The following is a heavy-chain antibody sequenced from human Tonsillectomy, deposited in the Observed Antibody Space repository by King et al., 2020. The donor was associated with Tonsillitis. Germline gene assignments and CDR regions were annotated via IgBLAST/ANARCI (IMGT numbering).Heavy chain of an antibody. V-gene: IGHV3-15*07. D-gene: IGHD6-19*01. J-gene: IGHJ6*03. Sequence: VQLVESGGGLVKPGGSLRLSCAASGFTFRNAWMNWVRQAPGKGLEWVGRMKSRTDGGTTDYAAPVKGRFTISRDDSKNTLYLQMNGLKTEDTAVYYCTTGTAVANYYYDYYMDVWGTGTTVTVSS. CDR2: MKSRTDGGTT. CDR1: GFTFRNAW. CDR3: TTGTAVANYYYDYYMDV.